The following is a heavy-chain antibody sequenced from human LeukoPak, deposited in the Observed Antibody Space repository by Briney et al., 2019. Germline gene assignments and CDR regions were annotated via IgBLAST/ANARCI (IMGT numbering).Heavy chain of an antibody. CDR3: AKDGSSSSPFDY. V-gene: IGHV3-43*02. D-gene: IGHD6-13*01. CDR1: GFTFDDYA. CDR2: ISGDGGST. Sequence: PGGSLRLFCAASGFTFDDYAMHWVRQAPGKGLEWVFLISGDGGSTYYADSVKGRFTISRDNSKNSLYLQMNSLRTEDTALYYCAKDGSSSSPFDYWGQGTLVTVSS. J-gene: IGHJ4*02.